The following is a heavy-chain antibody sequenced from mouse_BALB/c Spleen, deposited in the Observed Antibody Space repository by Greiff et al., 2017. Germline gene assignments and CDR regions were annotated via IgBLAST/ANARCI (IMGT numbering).Heavy chain of an antibody. CDR2: IDPYNGGT. D-gene: IGHD3-3*01. CDR3: ARGDSHAMDY. CDR1: GYSLTGYN. J-gene: IGHJ4*01. Sequence: EVKLQESGPELGKPGASVKISCKASGYSLTGYNMYWVKQSHRKSLEWIGYIDPYNGGTSYNQKSKGKATLTVDKSSSTAYMHLNSLTSEDSAIYYCARGDSHAMDYWGQGTSVTVSS. V-gene: IGHV1S135*01.